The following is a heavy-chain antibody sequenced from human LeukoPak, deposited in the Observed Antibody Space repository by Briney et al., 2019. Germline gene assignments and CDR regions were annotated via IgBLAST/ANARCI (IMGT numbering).Heavy chain of an antibody. J-gene: IGHJ5*02. CDR2: INPNSGGT. Sequence: GASVKVSCKASGYTFSGYYLHWVRQAPGQGLESMGWINPNSGGTNYAPKFQGRVTMTGDTSISTVYMELSSLRSDDTAVYYCARGGIDSSGQYSSWFDPWGQGTLVTVSS. V-gene: IGHV1-2*02. D-gene: IGHD3-22*01. CDR3: ARGGIDSSGQYSSWFDP. CDR1: GYTFSGYY.